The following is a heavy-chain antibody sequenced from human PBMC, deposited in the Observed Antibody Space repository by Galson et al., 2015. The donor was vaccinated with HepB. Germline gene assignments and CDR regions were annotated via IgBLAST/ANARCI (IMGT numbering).Heavy chain of an antibody. CDR3: AKGVTFGGVMFDY. CDR2: ISYDGSNK. D-gene: IGHD3-16*01. V-gene: IGHV3-30*18. CDR1: GFTFSSYG. Sequence: SLRLPCAASGFTFSSYGMHWARQAPGKGLEWVAVISYDGSNKYYADSVKGRFTISRDNSKNTLYLQMNSLRAEDTAVYYCAKGVTFGGVMFDYWGQGTLVTVSS. J-gene: IGHJ4*02.